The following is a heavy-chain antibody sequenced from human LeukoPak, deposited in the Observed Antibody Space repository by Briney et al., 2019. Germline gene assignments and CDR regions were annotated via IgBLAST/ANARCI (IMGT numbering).Heavy chain of an antibody. D-gene: IGHD6-19*01. Sequence: GGSLRLPCAASGFTFSSYSMNWVRQAPGKGLEWVSSITSSSSYIYYADSVKGRFTISRDNAKNSLYLQMNSLRAEDTAVYYCAREMLAAVAAQSWGQGTLVTVPS. CDR1: GFTFSSYS. J-gene: IGHJ5*02. CDR2: ITSSSSYI. V-gene: IGHV3-21*01. CDR3: AREMLAAVAAQS.